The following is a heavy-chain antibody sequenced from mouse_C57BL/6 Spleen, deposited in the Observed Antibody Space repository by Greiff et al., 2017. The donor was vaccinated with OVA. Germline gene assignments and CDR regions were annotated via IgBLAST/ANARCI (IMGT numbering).Heavy chain of an antibody. D-gene: IGHD1-1*01. CDR1: GYTFTDYY. Sequence: EVKLQQSGPELVKPGASVKISCKASGYTFTDYYMNWVKQSHGKSLEWIGDINPNNGGTSYNQKFKGKATLTVDKSSSTAYMELRSLTSEDSAVYYCARGGSSTGYAMDYWGQGTSVTVSS. CDR2: INPNNGGT. V-gene: IGHV1-26*01. J-gene: IGHJ4*01. CDR3: ARGGSSTGYAMDY.